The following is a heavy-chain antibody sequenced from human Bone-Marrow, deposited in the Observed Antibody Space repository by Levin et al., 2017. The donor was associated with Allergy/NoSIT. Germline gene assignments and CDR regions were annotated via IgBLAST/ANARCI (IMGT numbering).Heavy chain of an antibody. J-gene: IGHJ3*02. V-gene: IGHV4-59*01. CDR3: ARDRISAAGRAFDI. CDR2: IYYSGST. CDR1: GASISSYY. D-gene: IGHD6-13*01. Sequence: SETLSLTCTVSGASISSYYWSWIRQPPGKGLEWIGYIYYSGSTNYNPSLKSRVTISVDTSKNQFSLKLSSVTAADTAVYYCARDRISAAGRAFDIWGQGTMVTVSS.